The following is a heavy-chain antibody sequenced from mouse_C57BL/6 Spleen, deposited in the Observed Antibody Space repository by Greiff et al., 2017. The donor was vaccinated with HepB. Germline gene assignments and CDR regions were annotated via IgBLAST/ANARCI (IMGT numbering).Heavy chain of an antibody. Sequence: QVHVKQSGPGLVQPSQSLSITCTVSGFSLTSYGVHWVRQSPGKGLEWLGVIWRGGSTDYNAAFMSRLSITKDNSKSQVFFKMNSLQADDTAIYYCAKTAGTAGYYFDYWGQGTTLTVSS. J-gene: IGHJ2*01. D-gene: IGHD4-1*01. CDR3: AKTAGTAGYYFDY. V-gene: IGHV2-5*01. CDR1: GFSLTSYG. CDR2: IWRGGST.